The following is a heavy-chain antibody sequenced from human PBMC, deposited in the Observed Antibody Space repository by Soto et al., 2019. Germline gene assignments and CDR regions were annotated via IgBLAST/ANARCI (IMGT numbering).Heavy chain of an antibody. Sequence: PGESLKISCEGSGFSFTSYWIGWVRQMPGKGLEWMGIIYPGDSDTRYSPSFQGQVTISADKSISTAYLQWSSLKASDTAMYYCARLDYSYYYYYYMDVWGKGTTVTVSS. J-gene: IGHJ6*03. CDR1: GFSFTSYW. CDR3: ARLDYSYYYYYYMDV. D-gene: IGHD4-4*01. V-gene: IGHV5-51*01. CDR2: IYPGDSDT.